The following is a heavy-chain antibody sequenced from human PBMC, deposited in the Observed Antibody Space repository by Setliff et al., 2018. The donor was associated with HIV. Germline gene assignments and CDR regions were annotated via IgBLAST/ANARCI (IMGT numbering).Heavy chain of an antibody. J-gene: IGHJ4*02. CDR2: INQDGSEK. V-gene: IGHV3-7*01. CDR3: AKKGDSNSYGWIDY. D-gene: IGHD5-18*01. CDR1: GFTFTSYW. Sequence: GGSLRLSCAASGFTFTSYWMIWVRQAPGKGLEWVANINQDGSEKNYVDSVKGRFTISRDNAKNSLYLQMDSLRVEDTTVYYCAKKGDSNSYGWIDYWGQGTLVTVSS.